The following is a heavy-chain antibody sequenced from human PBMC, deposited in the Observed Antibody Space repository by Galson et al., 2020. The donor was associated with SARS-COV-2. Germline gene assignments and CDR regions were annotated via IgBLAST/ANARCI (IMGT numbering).Heavy chain of an antibody. CDR3: ARPDIGSGYHYYYYMDV. D-gene: IGHD6-19*01. V-gene: IGHV3-21*01. CDR1: GFTFSSYS. CDR2: ISSSSSYI. Sequence: GESLKISCAASGFTFSSYSMNWVRQAPGKGLEWVSSISSSSSYIYYADSVKGRFTISRDNAKNSLYLQMNSLRAEDTAVYYCARPDIGSGYHYYYYMDVWGKGTTVTVSS. J-gene: IGHJ6*03.